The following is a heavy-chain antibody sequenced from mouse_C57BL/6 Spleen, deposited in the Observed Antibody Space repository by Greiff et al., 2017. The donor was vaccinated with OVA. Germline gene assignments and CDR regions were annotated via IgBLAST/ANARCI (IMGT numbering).Heavy chain of an antibody. D-gene: IGHD2-2*01. CDR1: GYTFTSYW. J-gene: IGHJ2*01. CDR3: ARKMGVTTLSDY. V-gene: IGHV1-59*01. CDR2: IDPSDSYT. Sequence: VQLQQSGAELVRPGTSVKLSCKASGYTFTSYWMHWVKQRPGQGLEWIGVIDPSDSYTNYNQKFKGKATLTVDTSSSTAYMQLSSLTSEDSAVYYCARKMGVTTLSDYWGQGTTLTVSS.